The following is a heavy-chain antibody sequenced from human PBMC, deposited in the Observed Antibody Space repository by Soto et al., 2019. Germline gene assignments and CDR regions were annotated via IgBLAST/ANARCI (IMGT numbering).Heavy chain of an antibody. CDR3: ARVLVTYGGIMVPYNWFDT. V-gene: IGHV4-34*01. Sequence: KPSETLSLTCAVFGESFSGYHWTWIRQSTGKGLEWIGEINLSGNTNYNPSLKSRVTISIDTPKKQFSLKLTSVTAADTAIYYCARVLVTYGGIMVPYNWFDTWGQGNLVT. D-gene: IGHD3-16*01. CDR1: GESFSGYH. J-gene: IGHJ5*02. CDR2: INLSGNT.